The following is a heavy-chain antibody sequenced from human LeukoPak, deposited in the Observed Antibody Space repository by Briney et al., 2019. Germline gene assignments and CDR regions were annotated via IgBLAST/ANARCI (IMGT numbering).Heavy chain of an antibody. CDR2: INDDESNR. V-gene: IGHV3-74*01. Sequence: GGSLRLSCAASGFPFSNFWMHWVRQAPGKGLQWVSRINDDESNRSYADSVKGRFTISRDNSKNTLYLQMSSLRAEDTAVYYCAKAAGFGVVIYYFDYWGQGTLVTVSS. D-gene: IGHD3-3*01. J-gene: IGHJ4*02. CDR1: GFPFSNFW. CDR3: AKAAGFGVVIYYFDY.